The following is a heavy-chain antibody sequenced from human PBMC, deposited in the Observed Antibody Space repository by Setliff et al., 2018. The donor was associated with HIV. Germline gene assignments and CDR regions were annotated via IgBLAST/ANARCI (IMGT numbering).Heavy chain of an antibody. Sequence: SETLSLTCTVSGGSISSGSYLWNWIRQPAGKGLEWIGHIYTSGSTVYNPSLKSRVAILLNRSKNQLSLKLTSVTAADTAVYYCAMVIGWNDAGDYWGRGTLVTVSS. D-gene: IGHD1-1*01. CDR2: IYTSGST. J-gene: IGHJ4*02. CDR3: AMVIGWNDAGDY. CDR1: GGSISSGSYL. V-gene: IGHV4-61*09.